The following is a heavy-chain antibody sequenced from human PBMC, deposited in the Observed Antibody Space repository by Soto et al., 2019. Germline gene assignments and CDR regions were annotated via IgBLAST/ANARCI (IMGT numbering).Heavy chain of an antibody. CDR3: ARKEGYCISTSCYYISDY. D-gene: IGHD2-2*01. CDR1: GGSISSSSYY. J-gene: IGHJ4*02. V-gene: IGHV4-39*01. CDR2: IYYSGST. Sequence: QLQLQESGPGLVKPSETLSLTCTVSGGSISSSSYYWGWIRQPPGKGLEWVGSIYYSGSTYYNPSPKSRVTISVDKSKNELSLKLSSVTAADTSVYYCARKEGYCISTSCYYISDYWGQGTLVTVSS.